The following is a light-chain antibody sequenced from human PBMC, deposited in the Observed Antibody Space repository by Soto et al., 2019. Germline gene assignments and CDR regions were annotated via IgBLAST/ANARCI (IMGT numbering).Light chain of an antibody. Sequence: EIVLTQSPGTLSLSPGERATLSCRASQSVSSSYLAWYQQKPGQAPRLLIYGASSRATGIPDRFSGSGSGTDFALTNSILEPEDFAVYYCQQYGSPRTFGQGTKVEIK. CDR2: GAS. V-gene: IGKV3-20*01. CDR1: QSVSSSY. J-gene: IGKJ1*01. CDR3: QQYGSPRT.